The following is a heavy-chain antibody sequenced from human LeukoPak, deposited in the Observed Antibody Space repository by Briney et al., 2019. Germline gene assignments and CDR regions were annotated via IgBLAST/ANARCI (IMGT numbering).Heavy chain of an antibody. V-gene: IGHV4-39*07. Sequence: PSETLSLTCSVSGGSISSSSYYWGWIRQPPGKGLEWIGSVYYSGSTNYNPSLKSRVTISVDTSKNQFSLKLSSVTAADTAVYYCARAQLTGDPYFDYWGQGTLVTVSS. J-gene: IGHJ4*02. CDR3: ARAQLTGDPYFDY. CDR1: GGSISSSSYY. D-gene: IGHD7-27*01. CDR2: VYYSGST.